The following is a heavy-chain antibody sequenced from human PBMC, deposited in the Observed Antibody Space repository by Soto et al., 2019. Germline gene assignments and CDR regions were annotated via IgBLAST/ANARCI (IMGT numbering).Heavy chain of an antibody. V-gene: IGHV1-18*01. CDR3: ARVVGSNYRWFDP. CDR1: GYTFTTYA. J-gene: IGHJ5*02. D-gene: IGHD4-4*01. Sequence: ASVKVSCKASGYTFTTYAIHWVRQAPGQRLVWVGWITTDNGNTNYAQKLQGRVTMTTDTSTSTAYMELRSLRSDDTAVYYCARVVGSNYRWFDPWGQGTLVTVSS. CDR2: ITTDNGNT.